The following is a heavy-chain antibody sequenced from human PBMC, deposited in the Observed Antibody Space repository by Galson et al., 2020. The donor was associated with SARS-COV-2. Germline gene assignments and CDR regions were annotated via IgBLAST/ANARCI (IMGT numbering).Heavy chain of an antibody. CDR1: GFTFSSYG. D-gene: IGHD3-16*02. CDR3: ARDLSSYYGMDV. Sequence: GESLKISCAASGFTFSSYGMHWVRQAPGKGLEWVAVIWYDGSNKYYADSVKGRFTISRDNSKNTLYLQMNSLRAEDTAVYYCARDLSSYYGMDVWGQGTTVTVSS. J-gene: IGHJ6*02. V-gene: IGHV3-33*01. CDR2: IWYDGSNK.